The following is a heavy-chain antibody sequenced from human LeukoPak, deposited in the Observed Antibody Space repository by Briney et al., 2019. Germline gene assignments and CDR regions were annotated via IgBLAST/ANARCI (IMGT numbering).Heavy chain of an antibody. CDR3: AKEGGFPQLGSYMDV. Sequence: GGSLRLSCAASGFTFSSYSMNWVRQAPGKGLEWVSSISSSSSYIYYADSVKGRFTISRDNAKNSLYLQMNSLRAEDTAVYYCAKEGGFPQLGSYMDVWGKGTTVTVSS. V-gene: IGHV3-21*01. J-gene: IGHJ6*03. CDR1: GFTFSSYS. CDR2: ISSSSSYI. D-gene: IGHD2-2*01.